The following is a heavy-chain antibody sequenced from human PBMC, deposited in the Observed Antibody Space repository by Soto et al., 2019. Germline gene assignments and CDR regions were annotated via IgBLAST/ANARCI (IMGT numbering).Heavy chain of an antibody. J-gene: IGHJ4*02. CDR2: ISWNSGSI. V-gene: IGHV3-9*01. D-gene: IGHD6-6*01. Sequence: EVQLVESGGGLVQPGRSLRLSCAASGFTFDDYAMHWVRQAPGKGLEWVSGISWNSGSIGYADSVKGRFTISRDNAKNSLYLQMNSLRAEDTALYYCATGGPISSSPFDYWGQGTLVTVSS. CDR1: GFTFDDYA. CDR3: ATGGPISSSPFDY.